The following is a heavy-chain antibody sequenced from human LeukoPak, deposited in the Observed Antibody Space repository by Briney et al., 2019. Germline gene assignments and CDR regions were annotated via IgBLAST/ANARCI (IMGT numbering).Heavy chain of an antibody. CDR1: GVSITSDTYC. D-gene: IGHD3-3*01. V-gene: IGHV4-30-2*01. J-gene: IGHJ4*02. Sequence: SQTLSLTCAVSGVSITSDTYCWSWIRQPPGKGLEWIGYILYSGSTYYNPSLKSRVTISIDTSKGQFSLKLSSVTAADTAVYYCARTRDFWSGYFDYWGQGTLVTVSS. CDR2: ILYSGST. CDR3: ARTRDFWSGYFDY.